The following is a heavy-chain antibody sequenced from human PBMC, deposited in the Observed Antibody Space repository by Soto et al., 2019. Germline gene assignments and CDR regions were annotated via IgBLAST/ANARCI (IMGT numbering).Heavy chain of an antibody. V-gene: IGHV1-18*01. CDR1: GYTFKSFG. J-gene: IGHJ6*02. Sequence: QVQLVHSGAEVKKPGASVKVSCKASGYTFKSFGFSWVRQASEQGLEWMGRISAYNDNAKYAQKVQDRVTMTTDTSSSTAYMELRSLRSDDTAVYYCARDSGSHCYRGDHGMDVWGQGTTVTVSS. CDR2: ISAYNDNA. CDR3: ARDSGSHCYRGDHGMDV. D-gene: IGHD2-21*02.